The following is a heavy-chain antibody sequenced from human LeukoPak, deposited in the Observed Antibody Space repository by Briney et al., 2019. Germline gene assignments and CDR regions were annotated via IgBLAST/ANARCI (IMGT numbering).Heavy chain of an antibody. V-gene: IGHV7-4-1*02. D-gene: IGHD3-3*01. CDR3: ARDAGKRTVGYDFWGGSHFDS. CDR1: GYTFTSYA. J-gene: IGHJ4*02. Sequence: ASVKVSCKASGYTFTSYAMNWVRQAPGQGLEWMGWINTNTGNPTYAQGFTGRFVFSLDTSVSTAYLQISSLKADDTAVYYCARDAGKRTVGYDFWGGSHFDSWGQGTLVTVSS. CDR2: INTNTGNP.